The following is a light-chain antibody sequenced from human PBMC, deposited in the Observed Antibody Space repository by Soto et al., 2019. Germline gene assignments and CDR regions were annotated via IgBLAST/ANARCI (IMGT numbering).Light chain of an antibody. CDR3: QQGNSFPFT. J-gene: IGKJ3*01. Sequence: DIQMTKSPSSVSSSVGDRVSITCLSSQGISNWLAWYQQKPGRAPKLLIYAASSLQSGVSSRFSGSGSGTDFTLTISSLQPEDFATYYCQQGNSFPFTFGPGTKVDIK. V-gene: IGKV1D-12*01. CDR1: QGISNW. CDR2: AAS.